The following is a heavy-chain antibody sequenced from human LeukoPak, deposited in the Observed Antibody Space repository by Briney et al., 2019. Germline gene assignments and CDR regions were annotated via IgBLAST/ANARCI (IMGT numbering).Heavy chain of an antibody. D-gene: IGHD1-26*01. Sequence: GGSLRLSCAASGFTFSSYRINWVRQAPGKGLEWVSSISGSSSYIYYADSVKGRFTISRDNAKNSLYLQMNSLRAKDTAVYYCARTLTGGGSYYFDYWGQGTLVTVSS. J-gene: IGHJ4*02. CDR3: ARTLTGGGSYYFDY. CDR1: GFTFSSYR. CDR2: ISGSSSYI. V-gene: IGHV3-21*01.